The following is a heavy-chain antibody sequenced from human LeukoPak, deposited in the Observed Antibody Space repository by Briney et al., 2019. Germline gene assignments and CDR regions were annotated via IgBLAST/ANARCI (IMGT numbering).Heavy chain of an antibody. CDR3: AREPYYDFWSGYSGGYYYYMDV. CDR2: ISYDGSNK. V-gene: IGHV3-30*04. J-gene: IGHJ6*03. Sequence: GGSLRLSCAASGFTFSSYAMHWVRQAPGKGLEWVAVISYDGSNKYYADSVKGRFTISRDNSKNTLYLQMNSLRAEDTAVYYCAREPYYDFWSGYSGGYYYYMDVWGKGTTVTVSS. CDR1: GFTFSSYA. D-gene: IGHD3-3*01.